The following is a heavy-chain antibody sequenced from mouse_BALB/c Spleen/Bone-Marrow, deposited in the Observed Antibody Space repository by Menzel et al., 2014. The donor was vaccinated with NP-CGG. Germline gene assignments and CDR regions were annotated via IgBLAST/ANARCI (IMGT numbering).Heavy chain of an antibody. V-gene: IGHV1S137*01. J-gene: IGHJ2*01. CDR2: ISTYYGDA. CDR3: ARDPDY. Sequence: VKLMESGAELVRPGVSVKISCKGSGYTFTDYAMHWVKQSHAKSLEWIGVISTYYGDATYNQKFEGKATMTVDKSSSTAYMELARLTSEDSAIYYCARDPDYWGQGTTLTVSS. CDR1: GYTFTDYA.